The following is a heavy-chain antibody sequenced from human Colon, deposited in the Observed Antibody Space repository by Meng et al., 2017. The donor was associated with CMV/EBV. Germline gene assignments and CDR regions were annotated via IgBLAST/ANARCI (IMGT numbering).Heavy chain of an antibody. V-gene: IGHV3-23*01. D-gene: IGHD2-2*01. CDR1: GFSVTSSY. Sequence: GGSLRLSCAASGFSVTSSYMTWVRQAPGKGLEWVSAISGSGGSTYYADSVKGRFTISRDNSKNTLYLQMNSLRAEDTAVYYCAKGDIVVVPVYWGQGTLVTVSS. J-gene: IGHJ4*02. CDR3: AKGDIVVVPVY. CDR2: ISGSGGST.